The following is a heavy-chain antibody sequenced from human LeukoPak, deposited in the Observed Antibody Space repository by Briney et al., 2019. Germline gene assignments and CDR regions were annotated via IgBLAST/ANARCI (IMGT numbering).Heavy chain of an antibody. V-gene: IGHV1-18*01. CDR3: ARSSGDYGYYYYYGMDV. CDR1: GYTFTSYG. CDR2: ISAYNGNT. D-gene: IGHD4-17*01. Sequence: ASVKVSCTASGYTFTSYGISWVRQAPGQGLEWMGWISAYNGNTNYAQKLQGRVTMTTDTSTSTAYMELRSLRSDDTAVYYCARSSGDYGYYYYYGMDVWGQGTTVTVSS. J-gene: IGHJ6*02.